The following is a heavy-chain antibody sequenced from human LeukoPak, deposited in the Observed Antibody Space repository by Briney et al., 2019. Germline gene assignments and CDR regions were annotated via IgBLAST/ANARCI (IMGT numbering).Heavy chain of an antibody. CDR1: GFTFTNAW. CDR2: VKSKIDGGAGTT. Sequence: GGSLRLSCAASGFTFTNAWMNWVRQAPGKGLVWVGRVKSKIDGGAGTTDYAAPAKGRFTISRDDSKNTLYLQMNSMETEDTAVYYCTTSGNPYLIDIRGQGTMVTVSS. J-gene: IGHJ3*02. D-gene: IGHD1-26*01. V-gene: IGHV3-15*07. CDR3: TTSGNPYLIDI.